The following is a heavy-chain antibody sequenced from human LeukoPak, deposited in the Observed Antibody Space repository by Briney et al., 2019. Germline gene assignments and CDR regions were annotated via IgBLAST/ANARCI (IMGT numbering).Heavy chain of an antibody. V-gene: IGHV3-11*01. Sequence: GGSLRLSCAASGFTFSDYYMSWIRQAPGKGLGWVSYISSSGSTIYYADSVKGRFTISRDNAKNSLYLQMNSLRAEDTAVYYCASRYCSGGSCYDYWGQGTLVTVSS. CDR1: GFTFSDYY. J-gene: IGHJ4*02. CDR2: ISSSGSTI. D-gene: IGHD2-15*01. CDR3: ASRYCSGGSCYDY.